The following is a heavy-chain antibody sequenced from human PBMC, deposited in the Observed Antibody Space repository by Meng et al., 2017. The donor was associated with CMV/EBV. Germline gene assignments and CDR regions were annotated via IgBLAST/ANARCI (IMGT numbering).Heavy chain of an antibody. V-gene: IGHV1-18*01. CDR1: GYTFTSYG. CDR3: ARALQLNLRFLVWLPPGGNYYCGMHV. D-gene: IGHD3-3*01. Sequence: ASVKVSCKASGYTFTSYGISWVRQAPGQGLEWMGWISAYNGNTNYAQKLQGRVTMTTDTSTSTAYMELRNLRSDDTDVYYCARALQLNLRFLVWLPPGGNYYCGMHVWGQGTTVTVSS. J-gene: IGHJ6*02. CDR2: ISAYNGNT.